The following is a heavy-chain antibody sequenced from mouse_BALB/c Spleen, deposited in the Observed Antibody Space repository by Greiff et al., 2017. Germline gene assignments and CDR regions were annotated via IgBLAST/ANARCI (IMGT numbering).Heavy chain of an antibody. J-gene: IGHJ4*01. CDR3: TRGLPYAMDY. D-gene: IGHD5-5*01. CDR2: INPSNGGT. CDR1: GYTFTSYY. Sequence: VQVVESGAELVKPGASVKLSCKASGYTFTSYYMYWVKQRPGQGLEWIGEINPSNGGTNFNEKFKSKATLTVDKSSSTAYMQLSSLTSEDSAVYYCTRGLPYAMDYWGQGTSVTVSS. V-gene: IGHV1S81*02.